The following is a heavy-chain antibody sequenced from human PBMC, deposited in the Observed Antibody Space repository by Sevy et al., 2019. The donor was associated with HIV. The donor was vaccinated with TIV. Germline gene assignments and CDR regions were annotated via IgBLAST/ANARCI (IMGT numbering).Heavy chain of an antibody. CDR3: ARVSSWYDEISY. CDR1: GYSFTNNA. Sequence: ASVKVSCKASGYSFTNNAMNWVRQAPGQGLEWMGCINTNTGNSTYAQGFTGRFVFSLDSSVSTTYLQISDLKAEDTAIYYGARVSSWYDEISYWGQGTLVTVSS. CDR2: INTNTGNS. J-gene: IGHJ4*02. D-gene: IGHD6-13*01. V-gene: IGHV7-4-1*02.